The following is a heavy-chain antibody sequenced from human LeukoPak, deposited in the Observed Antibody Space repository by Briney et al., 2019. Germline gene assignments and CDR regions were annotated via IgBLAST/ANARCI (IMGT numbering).Heavy chain of an antibody. J-gene: IGHJ4*02. D-gene: IGHD3-10*01. CDR1: GASITNYY. CDR3: ARSSGSSHPYDY. CDR2: IYYSGST. V-gene: IGHV4-59*01. Sequence: AETLSLTCTVSGASITNYYWSWIRQPPGKGLEWIGYIYYSGSTYYNPSLKSRVTISVDTSKNQFSLRLRSVTAADTAMYYCARSSGSSHPYDYWGQGTLVTVSS.